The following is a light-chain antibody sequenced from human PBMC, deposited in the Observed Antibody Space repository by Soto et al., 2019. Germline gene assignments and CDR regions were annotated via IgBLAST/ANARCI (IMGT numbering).Light chain of an antibody. CDR2: ATS. CDR1: QSVSTNY. J-gene: IGKJ4*01. CDR3: QQYSSSPRGVT. Sequence: EIVLTQSPDTLSLSPGERATLSCRASQSVSTNYLAWYQQKPGQAPRLLIGATSSRATGIPDGFSGSGSGTDFTLTITRLEPEDFAVYFCQQYSSSPRGVTFGGGTKVDIK. V-gene: IGKV3-20*01.